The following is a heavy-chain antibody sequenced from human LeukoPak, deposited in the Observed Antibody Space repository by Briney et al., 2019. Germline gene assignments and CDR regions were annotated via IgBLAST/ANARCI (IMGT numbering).Heavy chain of an antibody. Sequence: GGSLRLSCAASGFTFSSYSMNWVRQAPGKGLEWVSYISSSSSTIYYADSVKGRFTISRDNAKNSLYLQMNSLRAEDTAVYYCARDHALSIITMVRGVMDYWGQGTLVTVSS. J-gene: IGHJ4*02. CDR2: ISSSSSTI. V-gene: IGHV3-48*01. CDR1: GFTFSSYS. CDR3: ARDHALSIITMVRGVMDY. D-gene: IGHD3-10*01.